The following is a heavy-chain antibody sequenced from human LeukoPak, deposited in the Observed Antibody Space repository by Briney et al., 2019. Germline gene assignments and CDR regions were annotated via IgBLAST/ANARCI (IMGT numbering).Heavy chain of an antibody. J-gene: IGHJ2*01. D-gene: IGHD3-10*01. CDR2: IYHSGST. V-gene: IGHV4-59*12. Sequence: SETLSLTCTVSGGSLSSYYWSWLRQPPGKGLEWIGYIYHSGSTYYNPSLTSRVTISVDRSKNQFSLKLSSVTAADTAVYYCARAGDYGPDWYFDLWGRGTLVTVSS. CDR3: ARAGDYGPDWYFDL. CDR1: GGSLSSYY.